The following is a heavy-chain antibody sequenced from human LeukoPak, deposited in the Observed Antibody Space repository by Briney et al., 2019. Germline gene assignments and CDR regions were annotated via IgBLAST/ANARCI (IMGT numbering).Heavy chain of an antibody. J-gene: IGHJ4*02. CDR3: ARGGRDIVATINDY. Sequence: SETLSLTCAVYGGSFSGYYWSWIRQPPGKGLEWIGEINHSGSTNYNPSLKSRVTISVDTSKNQFSLKLSSVTAADTAAYYCARGGRDIVATINDYWGQGTLVTVSS. D-gene: IGHD5-12*01. CDR2: INHSGST. CDR1: GGSFSGYY. V-gene: IGHV4-34*01.